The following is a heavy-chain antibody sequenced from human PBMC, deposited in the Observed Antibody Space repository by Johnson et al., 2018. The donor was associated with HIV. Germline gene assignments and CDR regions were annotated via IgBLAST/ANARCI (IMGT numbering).Heavy chain of an antibody. CDR2: IRYDGNNK. V-gene: IGHV3-30*02. CDR1: GFSFSTYD. Sequence: QVQLVESGGGVVQPGGSLRLSCAASGFSFSTYDVHWVRQAPGKGLEWVAFIRYDGNNKFYADSVTGRFTISRDNAKNTLYLQMNSLRSEDTAIYYCAKVGLGHRNGFDIWGQGTMVTVSS. CDR3: AKVGLGHRNGFDI. D-gene: IGHD2-15*01. J-gene: IGHJ3*02.